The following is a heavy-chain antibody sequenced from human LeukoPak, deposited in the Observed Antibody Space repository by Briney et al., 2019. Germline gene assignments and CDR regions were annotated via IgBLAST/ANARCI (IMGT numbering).Heavy chain of an antibody. CDR1: GGSISSGGYS. CDR2: IYHSGST. J-gene: IGHJ4*02. D-gene: IGHD3-22*01. Sequence: PSETLSLTCAVSGGSISSGGYSWSWIRQPPGKGLEWIGYIYHSGSTYYNPSLKSRVTISVDRSKNQFSLKLSSVTAADTAVYYCARAGSGYYWVYWGQGTLVTVSS. CDR3: ARAGSGYYWVY. V-gene: IGHV4-30-2*01.